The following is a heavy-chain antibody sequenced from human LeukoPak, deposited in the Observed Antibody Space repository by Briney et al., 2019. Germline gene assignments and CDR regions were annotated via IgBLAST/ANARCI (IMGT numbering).Heavy chain of an antibody. J-gene: IGHJ5*02. CDR1: GGTFSSYA. V-gene: IGHV1-69*04. CDR3: ARASGLYYYDSSGYPAFDP. CDR2: IIPILGIA. Sequence: ASVKVSCKASGGTFSSYAISWVRQAPGQGLEWMGRIIPILGIANYAQKFQGRVTITADKSTSTAYMELSSLRSEDTAVYNCARASGLYYYDSSGYPAFDPWGQGTLVTVSS. D-gene: IGHD3-22*01.